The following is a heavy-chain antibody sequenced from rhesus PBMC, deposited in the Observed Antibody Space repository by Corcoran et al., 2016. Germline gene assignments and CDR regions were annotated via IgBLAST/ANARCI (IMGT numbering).Heavy chain of an antibody. V-gene: IGHV4-122*02. Sequence: QVQLQESGPGLVKPSETLSLTCAVSGGSISSSYYYWSWIRQAPGKGLEGIGYISYRVSTDDNPSLKRRVPCTRDTSKNPFSLELGAVTAADTAGYYCARGEAGDGGDYWGQGVLVTVSS. CDR2: ISYRVST. CDR1: GGSISSSYYY. CDR3: ARGEAGDGGDY. J-gene: IGHJ4*01. D-gene: IGHD2-39*02.